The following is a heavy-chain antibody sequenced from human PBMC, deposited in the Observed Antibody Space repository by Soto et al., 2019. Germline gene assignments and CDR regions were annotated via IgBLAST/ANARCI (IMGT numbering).Heavy chain of an antibody. CDR2: MNPNSGNT. V-gene: IGHV1-8*01. Sequence: ASVEVSCKASGYTFTSYDMNWVRQATGQGLEWMGWMNPNSGNTGYAQKFQGRVTMTRNTSISTAYMELSSLRSEDTAVYYCARDRIAAAGYNWFDPWGQGTLVTVSS. J-gene: IGHJ5*02. CDR1: GYTFTSYD. CDR3: ARDRIAAAGYNWFDP. D-gene: IGHD6-13*01.